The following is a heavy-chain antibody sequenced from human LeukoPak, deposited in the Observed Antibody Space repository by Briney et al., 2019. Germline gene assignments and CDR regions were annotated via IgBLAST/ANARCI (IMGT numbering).Heavy chain of an antibody. D-gene: IGHD3-10*01. J-gene: IGHJ5*02. CDR3: TRDRGYSTFDN. Sequence: GGSLRLSCAASGFPFSNYWMSWVRQAPGKGLEWVANMKEDGGEINYVDSVKGRFTISRDNAKNSLYLHMNSLRVEDTAVYYCTRDRGYSTFDNWGQGTLVTVSS. CDR1: GFPFSNYW. V-gene: IGHV3-7*01. CDR2: MKEDGGEI.